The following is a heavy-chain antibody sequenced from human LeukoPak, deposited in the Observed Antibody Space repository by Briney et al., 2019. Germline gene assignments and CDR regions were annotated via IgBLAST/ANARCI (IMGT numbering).Heavy chain of an antibody. CDR1: GYTFTGYY. CDR3: ARDGVVPAAKATPYYYYYMDV. J-gene: IGHJ6*03. D-gene: IGHD2-2*01. Sequence: ASVKVSCKASGYTFTGYYMHWVRQAPGQGLEWMGWINPNSGGTNYAQKFQGRVTMTRDTSISTAYMELSRLRSDDTAVYYCARDGVVPAAKATPYYYYYMDVWGKGTTVTVSS. CDR2: INPNSGGT. V-gene: IGHV1-2*02.